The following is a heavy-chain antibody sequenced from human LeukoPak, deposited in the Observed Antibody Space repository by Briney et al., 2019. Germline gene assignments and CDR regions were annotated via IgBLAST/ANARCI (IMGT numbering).Heavy chain of an antibody. CDR3: AREQLWLRLIDY. CDR2: INAGNGNT. D-gene: IGHD5-18*01. Sequence: ASVKVSCKASGYTFASYAMHWVRQAPGQRLEWMRWINAGNGNTKYSQKFQGRVTITRDTSASTAYMELSSLRSEDTAVYYCAREQLWLRLIDYWGQGTLVTVSS. V-gene: IGHV1-3*01. J-gene: IGHJ4*02. CDR1: GYTFASYA.